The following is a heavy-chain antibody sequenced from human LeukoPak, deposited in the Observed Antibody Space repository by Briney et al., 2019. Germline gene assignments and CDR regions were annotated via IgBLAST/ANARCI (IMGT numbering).Heavy chain of an antibody. CDR1: EFTFSSYE. CDR2: ISTSGNTI. CDR3: ARGSF. V-gene: IGHV3-48*03. Sequence: GGSLRLSCAASEFTFSSYEMNWVRQAPGKGLEWVSYISTSGNTINYADSVRGRFTISRDNAKNSLYLQINSLRAEDTAVYYCARGSFWGQGTLVTVSS. J-gene: IGHJ4*02.